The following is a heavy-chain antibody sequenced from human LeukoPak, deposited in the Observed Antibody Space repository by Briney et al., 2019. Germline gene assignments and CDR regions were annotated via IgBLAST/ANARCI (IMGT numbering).Heavy chain of an antibody. J-gene: IGHJ3*01. D-gene: IGHD7-27*01. CDR3: ARENDSWGPNNLDL. V-gene: IGHV3-48*02. CDR1: GFTFSSYT. CDR2: VSTSPTTV. Sequence: PGGSLRLSCAASGFTFSSYTMNWVRQAPGKGLEWISYVSTSPTTVYYADSVKGRFTISRDNAKNSQFLQMNSLRDEDTAVYYCARENDSWGPNNLDLGGQGTMVTVSS.